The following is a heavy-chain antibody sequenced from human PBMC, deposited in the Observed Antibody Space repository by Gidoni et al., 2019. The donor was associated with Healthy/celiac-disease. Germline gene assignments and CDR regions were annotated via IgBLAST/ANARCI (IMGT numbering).Heavy chain of an antibody. D-gene: IGHD6-13*01. V-gene: IGHV3-21*01. Sequence: VKPGGSLRLSCAASGFTFSSYSMNWVRQAPGKGLEWVSSISSSSSYIYYADSVKGRFTISRDNAKNSLYLQMNSLRAEDTAVYYCARDLLAAAHWFDPWGQGTLVTVSS. J-gene: IGHJ5*02. CDR1: GFTFSSYS. CDR3: ARDLLAAAHWFDP. CDR2: ISSSSSYI.